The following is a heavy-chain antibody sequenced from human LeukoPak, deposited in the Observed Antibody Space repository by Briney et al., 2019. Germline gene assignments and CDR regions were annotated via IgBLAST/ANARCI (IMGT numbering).Heavy chain of an antibody. V-gene: IGHV1-8*01. Sequence: ASVKVSCKASGYTFTSYDINWVRQATGQGLAWMGWMNPNRGNTGYAQKFQGRVTMTRNTSISTAYMELSSLRSEDTAVYYCARGVVTAIGGYYYYYYYMDVWGKGTTVTVS. CDR3: ARGVVTAIGGYYYYYYYMDV. CDR2: MNPNRGNT. J-gene: IGHJ6*03. D-gene: IGHD2-21*02. CDR1: GYTFTSYD.